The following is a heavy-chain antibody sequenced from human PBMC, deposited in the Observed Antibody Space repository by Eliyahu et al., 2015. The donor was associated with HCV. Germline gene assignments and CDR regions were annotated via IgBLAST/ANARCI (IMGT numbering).Heavy chain of an antibody. Sequence: EVQLVESGGGLVQPGRSLRLSCAASGFTFDDYAMHWVRQAPGKGLEWVSGISWNSGSIGYADSVKGRFTISRDNAKNSLYLQMNSLRAEDTALYYCAKAHDYSNSGDAFDIWGQGTMVTVSS. CDR2: ISWNSGSI. V-gene: IGHV3-9*01. CDR1: GFTFDDYA. J-gene: IGHJ3*02. D-gene: IGHD4-11*01. CDR3: AKAHDYSNSGDAFDI.